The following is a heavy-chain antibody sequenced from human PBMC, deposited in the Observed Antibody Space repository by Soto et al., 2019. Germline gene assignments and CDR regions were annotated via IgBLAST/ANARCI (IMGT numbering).Heavy chain of an antibody. CDR1: GFTFSSYW. CDR2: INSDGSRT. Sequence: EVQLVESGGGLVKPGESLRLSCAASGFTFSSYWMHWVRQAPGKGLVWVSRINSDGSRTNYADSVKGRFTVSRDNAKSTQYLQMNSLRSEDTAVYYCARVLTGSWNWFDPWGQGTLVTVSS. D-gene: IGHD6-13*01. J-gene: IGHJ5*02. V-gene: IGHV3-74*01. CDR3: ARVLTGSWNWFDP.